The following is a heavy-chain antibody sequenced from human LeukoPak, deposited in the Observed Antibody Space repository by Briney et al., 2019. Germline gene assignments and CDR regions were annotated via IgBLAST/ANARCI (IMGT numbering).Heavy chain of an antibody. V-gene: IGHV4-38-2*02. Sequence: NTSETLSLTCTVSGYSISSGYYWGWIRQPPGKGLEWIGIIYHSGMTAYDPSLKSRVTISEVTSKNQFSLKLSSVTAADTAVYYCARAFRGIFGVFEAFDIWGQGTMVTVSS. J-gene: IGHJ3*02. CDR1: GYSISSGYY. D-gene: IGHD3-3*01. CDR3: ARAFRGIFGVFEAFDI. CDR2: IYHSGMT.